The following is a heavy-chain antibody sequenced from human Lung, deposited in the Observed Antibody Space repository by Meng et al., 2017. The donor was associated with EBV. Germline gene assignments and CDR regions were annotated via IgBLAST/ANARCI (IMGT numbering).Heavy chain of an antibody. CDR2: TYYRSKWYN. CDR3: ARGATSVFDL. CDR1: GYSVSSSSAA. Sequence: QGQLQQSGPVLVNPSQTLSLTGVISGYSVSSSSAAWTWIRQSPSRGLEWLGRTYYRSKWYNDYAGFVKSRITINPDTSKNQFSLQLNSVTPEDTAVYYCARGATSVFDLWGRGTLVTVSS. J-gene: IGHJ2*01. V-gene: IGHV6-1*01.